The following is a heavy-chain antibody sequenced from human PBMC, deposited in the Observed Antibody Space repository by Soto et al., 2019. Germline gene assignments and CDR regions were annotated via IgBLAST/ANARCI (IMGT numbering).Heavy chain of an antibody. CDR1: GFTFSSYG. Sequence: GGSLRLSCAASGFTFSSYGMHWVRQAPGKGLEWVAVISYDGSNKYYADSVKGRFTISRDNTKNTLYLQMNSLRAEDTAVYYCAKDSTRVLRFLEWLFGYWGQGTLVTVSS. CDR2: ISYDGSNK. J-gene: IGHJ4*02. CDR3: AKDSTRVLRFLEWLFGY. D-gene: IGHD3-3*01. V-gene: IGHV3-30*18.